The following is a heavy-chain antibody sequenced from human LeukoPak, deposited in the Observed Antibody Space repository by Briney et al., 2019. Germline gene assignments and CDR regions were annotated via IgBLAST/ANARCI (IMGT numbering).Heavy chain of an antibody. V-gene: IGHV3-48*03. Sequence: RGSLRLSSAASGFTFSSYEMNWVRQAPGKGLEWVSYISSSGSTIYYADSVKGRFTISRDNAKNALYLQMNSLRAEDTAVYYCAREYAADYWGQGTLVTVSS. J-gene: IGHJ4*02. CDR1: GFTFSSYE. CDR3: AREYAADY. CDR2: ISSSGSTI.